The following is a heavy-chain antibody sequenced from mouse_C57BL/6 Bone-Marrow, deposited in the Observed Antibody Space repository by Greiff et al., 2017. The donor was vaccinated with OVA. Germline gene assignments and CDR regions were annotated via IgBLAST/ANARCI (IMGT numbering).Heavy chain of an antibody. J-gene: IGHJ4*01. CDR1: GFTFSDYY. CDR2: INYDGSST. D-gene: IGHD1-1*01. V-gene: IGHV5-16*01. CDR3: ARDYGSSYDYAMDY. Sequence: DVKLVESEGGLVQPGSSMKLSCTASGFTFSDYYMAWVRQVPEKGLEWVANINYDGSSTYYLDSLKSRFIISRDNSKNILYLQMSSLKSEDTATYYCARDYGSSYDYAMDYWGQGTSVTVSS.